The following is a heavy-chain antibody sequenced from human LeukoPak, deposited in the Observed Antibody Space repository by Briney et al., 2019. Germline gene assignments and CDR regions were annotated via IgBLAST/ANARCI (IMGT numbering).Heavy chain of an antibody. Sequence: SVKVSCKASGNSISNYAVSWVRQAPGQGFEWMGGIIPIFGTADYAQKFQGRVTITADQSTSTTYMALGSLKSEDTATYYCTTRACHAGGCSSSFYYYYGLHFWGQGTTVSVSS. CDR1: GNSISNYA. CDR2: IIPIFGTA. V-gene: IGHV1-69*13. J-gene: IGHJ6*02. D-gene: IGHD3-16*01. CDR3: TTRACHAGGCSSSFYYYYGLHF.